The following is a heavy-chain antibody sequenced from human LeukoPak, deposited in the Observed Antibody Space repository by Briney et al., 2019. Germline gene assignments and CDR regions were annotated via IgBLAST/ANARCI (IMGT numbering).Heavy chain of an antibody. CDR2: IKQDGSEK. CDR3: AREGYYDILTGYFPDY. V-gene: IGHV3-7*01. D-gene: IGHD3-9*01. CDR1: GFTFSSYW. J-gene: IGHJ4*02. Sequence: GGSLRLSCAASGFTFSSYWMSWVRQAQGKGLEWVANIKQDGSEKYYVDSVKGRFTISRDNAKNSLYLQMNSLRAEDTAVYYCAREGYYDILTGYFPDYWGQGTLVTVSS.